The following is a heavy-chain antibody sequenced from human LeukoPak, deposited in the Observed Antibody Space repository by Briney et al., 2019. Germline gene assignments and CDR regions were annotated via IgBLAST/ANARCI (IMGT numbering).Heavy chain of an antibody. CDR3: ARDRSYYDSSGYYPDY. D-gene: IGHD3-22*01. J-gene: IGHJ4*02. CDR1: GFTFSSYA. CDR2: ISGSGGSI. Sequence: PGGSLRLSCAASGFTFSSYAMGWVRQAPGKGLEWVSTISGSGGSIYYADSVKGRFTISRDNSKNTLYLQMNSLRAEDTAVYYCARDRSYYDSSGYYPDYWGQGTLVTVSS. V-gene: IGHV3-23*01.